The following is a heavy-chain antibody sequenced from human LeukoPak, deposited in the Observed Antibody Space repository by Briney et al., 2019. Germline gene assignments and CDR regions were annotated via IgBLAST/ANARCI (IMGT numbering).Heavy chain of an antibody. CDR1: GYTFTSYG. CDR3: ARDAATAARPGFDY. J-gene: IGHJ4*02. V-gene: IGHV1-18*01. Sequence: GASVKVSCKASGYTFTSYGISWVRQAPGQGLEWMGWISAYNGNTNYAQKLQGRVTMTTDTSTSTAYMELRSLRSDDTAVYYCARDAATAARPGFDYWGQGTLVTVSS. D-gene: IGHD6-6*01. CDR2: ISAYNGNT.